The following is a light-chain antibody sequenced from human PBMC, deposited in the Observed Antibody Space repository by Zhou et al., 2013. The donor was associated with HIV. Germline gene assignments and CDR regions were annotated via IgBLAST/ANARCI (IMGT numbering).Light chain of an antibody. J-gene: IGKJ5*01. CDR3: QKYGGSPPIT. V-gene: IGKV3-20*01. CDR2: GAS. CDR1: QSVDSSY. Sequence: EVVLTQSPATLSLSPGERATLSCRASQSVDSSYLTWYQQRPGQAPRLLIYGASIRATGIPDRFSGGGSGTDFTLSISRLEPEDFAVYYCQKYGGSPPITFGQGTRLEIK.